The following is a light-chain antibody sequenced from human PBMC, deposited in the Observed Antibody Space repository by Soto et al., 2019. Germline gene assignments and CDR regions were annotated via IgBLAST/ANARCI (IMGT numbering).Light chain of an antibody. Sequence: QSALTPPPSASGSPGQSVTISCTGTRSDVGGYNYVSWYQQHTGKAPQLMIYEVSKRPSGVPDRFSGSKSGNTASLTVSGLQAEDEADYYCSSYAGSNNLVVFGGGTKLTVL. J-gene: IGLJ2*01. CDR3: SSYAGSNNLVV. V-gene: IGLV2-8*01. CDR2: EVS. CDR1: RSDVGGYNY.